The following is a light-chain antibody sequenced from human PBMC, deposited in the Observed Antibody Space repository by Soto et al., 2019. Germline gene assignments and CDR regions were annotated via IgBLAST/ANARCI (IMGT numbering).Light chain of an antibody. Sequence: IVMSQSPATLSVSPGERATLSCRASQSVSSNLAWYQQKPGQAPRLLIYGASTRATGIPARFSGSGSGTEFTLTISSLQSEDFAVYYCQQYNNWPPPWTFGLGTKVDIK. CDR1: QSVSSN. J-gene: IGKJ1*01. CDR3: QQYNNWPPPWT. CDR2: GAS. V-gene: IGKV3-15*01.